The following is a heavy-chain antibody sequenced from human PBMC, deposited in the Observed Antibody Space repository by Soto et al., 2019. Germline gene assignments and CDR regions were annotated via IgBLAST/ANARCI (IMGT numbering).Heavy chain of an antibody. CDR3: ARDPCNTSGDKLYLDE. CDR2: ISTYNHDT. V-gene: IGHV1-18*01. D-gene: IGHD3-22*01. J-gene: IGHJ4*02. CDR1: GYSYRIYA. Sequence: ASVKVSCKTSGYSYRIYAITWVRQAPGQGLEWMGWISTYNHDTRYAQRFQGRLSMATDTSTSTAYMELRSLTSDDTAVYYCARDPCNTSGDKLYLDEWGQGTLVPVAS.